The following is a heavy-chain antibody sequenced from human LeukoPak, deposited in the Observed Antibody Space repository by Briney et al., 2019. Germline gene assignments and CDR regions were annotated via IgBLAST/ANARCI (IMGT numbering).Heavy chain of an antibody. CDR2: ISGSGDNT. Sequence: GGSLRLSCVASGFTFSTYSMNWVRQAPGKGLEWVSGISGSGDNTYYADSVKGRFTISRDNSKNTLYVQVNSLGTEDTAAYYCAKGSYYDSSGSFYFDCWGQGTLVTVSS. V-gene: IGHV3-23*01. CDR3: AKGSYYDSSGSFYFDC. D-gene: IGHD3-22*01. CDR1: GFTFSTYS. J-gene: IGHJ4*02.